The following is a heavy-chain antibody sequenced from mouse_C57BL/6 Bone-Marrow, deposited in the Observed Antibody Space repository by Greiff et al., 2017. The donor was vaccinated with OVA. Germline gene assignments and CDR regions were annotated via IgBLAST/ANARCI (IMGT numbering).Heavy chain of an antibody. Sequence: QVQLQQPGAELVKPGASVKLSCKASGYTFTSYWMHWVKQRPGQGLEWIGMIHPNSGSTNYNAKFKSKATLTVDKSSSTAYMQLSSLTSEDSAVYYCARGLGRGDLDYWGQGTTLTVSS. CDR1: GYTFTSYW. V-gene: IGHV1-64*01. CDR2: IHPNSGST. D-gene: IGHD3-3*01. CDR3: ARGLGRGDLDY. J-gene: IGHJ2*01.